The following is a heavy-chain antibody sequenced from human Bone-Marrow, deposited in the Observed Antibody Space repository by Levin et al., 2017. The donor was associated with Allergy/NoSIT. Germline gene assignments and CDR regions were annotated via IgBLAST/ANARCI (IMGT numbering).Heavy chain of an antibody. CDR3: ARVREYSTGFDS. D-gene: IGHD2-8*02. CDR2: ISPYNGNT. V-gene: IGHV1-18*01. J-gene: IGHJ4*02. Sequence: ASVKVSCKASGYTFTSYGISWVRQAPGQGLEWMGWISPYNGNTNFGQKLQGRVTMTTDTSASTAYMELRSLRSDDTALYYCARVREYSTGFDSWGQGTLVTVSS. CDR1: GYTFTSYG.